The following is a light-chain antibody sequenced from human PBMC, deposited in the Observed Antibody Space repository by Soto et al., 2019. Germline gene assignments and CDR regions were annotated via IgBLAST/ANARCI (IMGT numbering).Light chain of an antibody. Sequence: QSVLIQPPSASGTPGQRVTVSCAGGSSNIGSYTVNWYQQLPGAAPKLLIYSNSQRPSGVPDRFSASKSGTSASLAISGLPSEDEAEYYCAAWDDSLNGYVFGPGTKLTVL. CDR1: SSNIGSYT. V-gene: IGLV1-44*01. CDR2: SNS. J-gene: IGLJ1*01. CDR3: AAWDDSLNGYV.